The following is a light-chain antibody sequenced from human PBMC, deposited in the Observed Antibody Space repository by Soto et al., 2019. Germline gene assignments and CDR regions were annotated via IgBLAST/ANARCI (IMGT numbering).Light chain of an antibody. V-gene: IGLV2-11*01. CDR3: CSFAGL. J-gene: IGLJ2*01. CDR2: DVT. Sequence: QSVLTQPRSVSGSPGQSVAISCAGTSSDVGRYNYVSWYQQYPGKAPKLIIYDVTKRPSGVPDRFSGSKSGNTASLTISGLQAEDEADYYCCSFAGLFGGGTKLTV. CDR1: SSDVGRYNY.